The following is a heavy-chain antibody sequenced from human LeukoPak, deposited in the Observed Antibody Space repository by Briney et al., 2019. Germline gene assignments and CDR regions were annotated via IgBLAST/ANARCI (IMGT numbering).Heavy chain of an antibody. Sequence: GGSLGLSCAASGFTFSSHGMHWVRQAPGKGLEWVAFIQYDGSNKFYSDSVKGRFTISRDNSKNTLYLQMNSLRAEDTAVYYCAARRRDGYNHDAFDIWGQGTMVTVSS. V-gene: IGHV3-30*02. CDR3: AARRRDGYNHDAFDI. J-gene: IGHJ3*02. CDR1: GFTFSSHG. CDR2: IQYDGSNK. D-gene: IGHD5-24*01.